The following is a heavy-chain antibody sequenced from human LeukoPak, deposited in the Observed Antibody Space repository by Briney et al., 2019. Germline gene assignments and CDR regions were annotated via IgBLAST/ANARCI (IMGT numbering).Heavy chain of an antibody. CDR2: ITSNGGRT. Sequence: GGSLRLSCSASGFTFSTNSMHWVRQAPGEGLEFVSAITSNGGRTYYADSVKGRFTISRDKSKNTLYLQMSSLRAEDTAVYYCGTVGMTSIWSYLRFDPRGQGTLVSVSS. D-gene: IGHD1-26*01. CDR1: GFTFSTNS. J-gene: IGHJ5*02. CDR3: GTVGMTSIWSYLRFDP. V-gene: IGHV3-64D*08.